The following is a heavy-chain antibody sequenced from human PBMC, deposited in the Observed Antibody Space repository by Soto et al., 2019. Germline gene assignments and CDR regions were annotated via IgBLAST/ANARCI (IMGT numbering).Heavy chain of an antibody. D-gene: IGHD6-13*01. J-gene: IGHJ4*02. Sequence: EVQLVESGGGLVQPGRSLRLSCAASGFKFDDYAMHWVRQAPGKGLEWVSGMSWNSGSIGYADSVKGRFTISRDNAKNSLYLQMNSLRAEDTALYYCAKGEIAAAGPLDYWGQGTLVTVSS. CDR2: MSWNSGSI. CDR1: GFKFDDYA. V-gene: IGHV3-9*01. CDR3: AKGEIAAAGPLDY.